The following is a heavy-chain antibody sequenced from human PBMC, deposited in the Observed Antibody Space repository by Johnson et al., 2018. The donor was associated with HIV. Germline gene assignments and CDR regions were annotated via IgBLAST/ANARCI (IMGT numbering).Heavy chain of an antibody. CDR2: ISWNGGSA. CDR1: GFTFNNYA. CDR3: ARVEPVTTVTTGAFAI. Sequence: VQLVESGGGFVQPGGSLRLSCAASGFTFNNYAMSWVRQAPGKGLEWVSGISWNGGSAGYADSVKGRFTISRDSAKISLYLQMNSLRAEDTAVYYCARVEPVTTVTTGAFAIWGQGTMVTVSS. V-gene: IGHV3-20*04. D-gene: IGHD4-11*01. J-gene: IGHJ3*02.